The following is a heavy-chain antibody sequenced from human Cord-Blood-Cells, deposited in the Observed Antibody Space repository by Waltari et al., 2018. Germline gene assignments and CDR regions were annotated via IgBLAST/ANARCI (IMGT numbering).Heavy chain of an antibody. CDR1: GLTVSKAW. D-gene: IGHD7-27*01. J-gene: IGHJ4*02. V-gene: IGHV3-15*01. CDR3: TTSWGF. Sequence: EVQLVGSGGGLVSPGGSIRFSCAASGLTVSKAWVSWVSQAPGKGLEWVGSIKGKTDGGTTDYGAPVKVRFTISRDDSKNTLYLQMNSLKTEDTAVYYCTTSWGFWGQGTLVTVSS. CDR2: IKGKTDGGTT.